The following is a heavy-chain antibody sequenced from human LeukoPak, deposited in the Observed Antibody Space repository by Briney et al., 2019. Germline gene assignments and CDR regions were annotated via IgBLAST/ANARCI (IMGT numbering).Heavy chain of an antibody. V-gene: IGHV3-23*01. CDR1: GLTFSSYA. Sequence: PGGSLRPSCAASGLTFSSYAMSWVRQAPGKGLEWVSAISGSGGSTYYADSVKGRFTISRDNSKNTLYLQMNSLRAEDTAVYYCAKDLAPYVVVPAATDYWGQGTLVTVSS. CDR2: ISGSGGST. D-gene: IGHD2-2*01. CDR3: AKDLAPYVVVPAATDY. J-gene: IGHJ4*02.